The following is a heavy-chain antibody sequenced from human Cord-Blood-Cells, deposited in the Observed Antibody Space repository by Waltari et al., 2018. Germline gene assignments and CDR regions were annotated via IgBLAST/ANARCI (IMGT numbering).Heavy chain of an antibody. D-gene: IGHD3-10*01. Sequence: QVQLVQSGAEVKKPGASVKVSCKASGYTFTSYGISWVRQAPGQGLEWMGWISAYNGNTNDAQKLQGRVTRTTDTSTSTAYMELRSLRSDDTAVYYCARGVGDYGSGSYYYYYYMDVWGKGTTVTVSS. V-gene: IGHV1-18*04. CDR1: GYTFTSYG. CDR2: ISAYNGNT. CDR3: ARGVGDYGSGSYYYYYYMDV. J-gene: IGHJ6*03.